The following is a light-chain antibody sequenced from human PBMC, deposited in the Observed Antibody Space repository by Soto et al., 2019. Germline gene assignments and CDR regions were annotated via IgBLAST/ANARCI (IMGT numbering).Light chain of an antibody. CDR1: SSNIGSDF. Sequence: QPVLTQPPSASATPGQRVTISCSGSSSNIGSDFVFWHQQLPGTAPKLLIYRNNQRPSGVPDRFSGSKSGTSASLAISGLRSEDEADYYCAAWDHSLSGWMIGGGTKLTVL. J-gene: IGLJ3*02. CDR2: RNN. CDR3: AAWDHSLSGWM. V-gene: IGLV1-47*01.